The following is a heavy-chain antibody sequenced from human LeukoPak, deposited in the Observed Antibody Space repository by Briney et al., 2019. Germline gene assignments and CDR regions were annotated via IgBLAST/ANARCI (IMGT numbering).Heavy chain of an antibody. V-gene: IGHV1-69*04. D-gene: IGHD2-2*02. J-gene: IGHJ5*02. CDR3: ARDTHIVVVPAAIHSWFDP. Sequence: SVKVSCKASGGTFISYTISWVRQAPGQGLEWMGRIIPILGIANYAQKFQGRVTITADKSTSTAYMELSSLRSEDTAVYYCARDTHIVVVPAAIHSWFDPWGQGTLVTVSS. CDR2: IIPILGIA. CDR1: GGTFISYT.